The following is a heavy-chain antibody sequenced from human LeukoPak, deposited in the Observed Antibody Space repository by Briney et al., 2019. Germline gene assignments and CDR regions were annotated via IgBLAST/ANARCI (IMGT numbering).Heavy chain of an antibody. CDR3: ARDWSGSYYFDY. CDR1: GFTFSNAW. V-gene: IGHV3-15*01. CDR2: IKSKTDGGTT. J-gene: IGHJ4*02. D-gene: IGHD1-26*01. Sequence: PGGSLRLSCAASGFTFSNAWMSWVRQAPGKGLEWVGRIKSKTDGGTTDYAAPVKGRFTISRDDSKNTLYLQMNSLRAEDTAVYYCARDWSGSYYFDYWGQGTLVTVSS.